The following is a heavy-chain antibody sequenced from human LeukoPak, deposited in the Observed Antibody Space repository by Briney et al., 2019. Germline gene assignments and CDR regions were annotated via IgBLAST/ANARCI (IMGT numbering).Heavy chain of an antibody. J-gene: IGHJ4*02. D-gene: IGHD6-19*01. CDR3: AKHVRTSVWFFDS. CDR2: ISGSGLTT. Sequence: GGSLRLSCAASGFTFSSYALSWVRQAPGKGLEWVSLISGSGLTTDYADSVKGRLTISRDNSKNTLSLQMNSLNADDTAVYYCAKHVRTSVWFFDSWGQGTLVTVSS. V-gene: IGHV3-23*01. CDR1: GFTFSSYA.